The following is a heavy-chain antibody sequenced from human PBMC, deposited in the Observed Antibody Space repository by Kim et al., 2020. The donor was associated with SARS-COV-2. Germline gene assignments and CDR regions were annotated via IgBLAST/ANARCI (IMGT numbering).Heavy chain of an antibody. CDR1: GYAFTSQA. CDR2: INAGTGYT. V-gene: IGHV1-3*01. Sequence: ASVKVSCKASGYAFTSQAMHWVRQAPGQRLEWMGWINAGTGYTKYSQKFQGRVTISRDTSASTAYMELSSLRSEDTAVYYCARAGSITVLRGVLRENWYFDLWGRGTLVTVSS. CDR3: ARAGSITVLRGVLRENWYFDL. D-gene: IGHD3-10*01. J-gene: IGHJ2*01.